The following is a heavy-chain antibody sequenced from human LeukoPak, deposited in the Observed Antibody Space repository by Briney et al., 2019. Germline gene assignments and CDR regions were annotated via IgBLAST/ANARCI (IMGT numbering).Heavy chain of an antibody. CDR2: ISSSSSYI. J-gene: IGHJ3*02. CDR3: ARVWAHRGYYTSHDAFDI. D-gene: IGHD3-3*01. CDR1: GFTFSSYS. V-gene: IGHV3-21*01. Sequence: GGPLRLSCAASGFTFSSYSMNWVRQAPGKGLEWVSSISSSSSYIYYADSVKGRFTISRDNAKNSLYLRMNSLRAEDTAVYYCARVWAHRGYYTSHDAFDIWGQGTMVTVSS.